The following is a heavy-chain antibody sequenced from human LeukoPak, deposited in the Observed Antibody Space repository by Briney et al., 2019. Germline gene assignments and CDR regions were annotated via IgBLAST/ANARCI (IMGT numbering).Heavy chain of an antibody. CDR2: IWYDGSNK. CDR3: ARCSRDSSGQPLEYYFDY. CDR1: GFTFSSYG. V-gene: IGHV3-33*01. Sequence: GGSLRLSCAASGFTFSSYGMHWVRQAPGKGLEGVAVIWYDGSNKYYADSVKGGFTISRDNSKNTLYLQMNSLRAEDTAVYYCARCSRDSSGQPLEYYFDYWGQGTLVTVSS. J-gene: IGHJ4*02. D-gene: IGHD6-19*01.